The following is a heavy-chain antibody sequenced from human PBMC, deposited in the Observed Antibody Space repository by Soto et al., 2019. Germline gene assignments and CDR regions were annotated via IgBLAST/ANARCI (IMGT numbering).Heavy chain of an antibody. CDR1: GGSISSGGYS. CDR3: ARVPDR. D-gene: IGHD2-2*01. Sequence: SETLSLTCAVSGGSISSGGYSWSWIRQPPGKGLEWIGYIYHSGSTYYNPSLKSRVTISVDRSKNQFSLKMSSVTAADTAVYYCARVPDRWGQGTLVTVSS. J-gene: IGHJ5*02. CDR2: IYHSGST. V-gene: IGHV4-30-2*01.